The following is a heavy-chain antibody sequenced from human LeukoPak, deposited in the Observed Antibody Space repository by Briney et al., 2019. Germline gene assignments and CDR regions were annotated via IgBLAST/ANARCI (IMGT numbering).Heavy chain of an antibody. CDR2: INSHGWST. CDR1: GFTLRSYW. CDR3: AREVEIEPPTRGVYYYYYMDV. Sequence: GGSLKLFCAASGFTLRSYWMYWVGQAPGKGLVWVSRINSHGWSTHYAESVKGRFTISRDNAKNTLYLQMNSLRAEDTAVYYCAREVEIEPPTRGVYYYYYMDVWGKRTSVTVSS. J-gene: IGHJ6*03. D-gene: IGHD5-12*01. V-gene: IGHV3-74*01.